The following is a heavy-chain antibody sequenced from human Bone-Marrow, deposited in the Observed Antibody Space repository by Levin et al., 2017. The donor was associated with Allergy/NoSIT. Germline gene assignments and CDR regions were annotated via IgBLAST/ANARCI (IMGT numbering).Heavy chain of an antibody. CDR2: INHSGIT. D-gene: IGHD1-26*01. V-gene: IGHV4-34*01. Sequence: SETLSLTCTVYGGSFSGYYLNWIRQTPGKGLEWIGEINHSGITNYNPSLTTRVTISQDPSKKQISLRLTSVTAADTAVYYCTRGRSSYYPNDAYDIWGRGTIVTVSS. CDR1: GGSFSGYY. J-gene: IGHJ3*02. CDR3: TRGRSSYYPNDAYDI.